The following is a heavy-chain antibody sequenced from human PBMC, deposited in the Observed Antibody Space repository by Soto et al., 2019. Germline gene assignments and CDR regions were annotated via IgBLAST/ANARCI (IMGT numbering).Heavy chain of an antibody. V-gene: IGHV2-70*01. D-gene: IGHD6-13*01. CDR3: ARIRVAAAAMDV. CDR1: GFSLTTTGMC. CDR2: IDWADDK. Sequence: SGPTLVNPTQTLTLTCTFSGFSLTTTGMCVTWIRQPPGTALEWLALIDWADDKYYSTSLKTRLTISKDTSKNQVVLTMTNMDPVDTATYYCARIRVAAAAMDVWGQGTTVTVSS. J-gene: IGHJ6*02.